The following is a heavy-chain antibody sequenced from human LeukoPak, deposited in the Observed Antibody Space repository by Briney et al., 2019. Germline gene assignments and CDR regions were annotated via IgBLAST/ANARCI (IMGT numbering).Heavy chain of an antibody. Sequence: PGGSLRLSCAASGLTFSSYSMKWVRQAPGKGLEWVSYISSISSTIYYTDSVKGRFALPRDNAKNSLYLQMNSLRAEDTAVYYCARDHHRRLYDSQARNTFDIWGQGTMVTVSS. CDR2: ISSISSTI. D-gene: IGHD3-22*01. J-gene: IGHJ3*02. CDR1: GLTFSSYS. V-gene: IGHV3-48*01. CDR3: ARDHHRRLYDSQARNTFDI.